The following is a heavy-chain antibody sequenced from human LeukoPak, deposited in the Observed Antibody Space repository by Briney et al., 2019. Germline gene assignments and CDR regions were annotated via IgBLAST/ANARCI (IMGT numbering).Heavy chain of an antibody. V-gene: IGHV3-21*01. Sequence: GGSLRLSCAASGFTFSSYRMNWVRQSPGKGLEWVSSISRSSSYTYYAESVKGRFTISRDNAKNSLYLQMNSLRAEDTAVYYCARDFQEGGNYHAFDIWGQGTKVTVSS. D-gene: IGHD4-11*01. CDR3: ARDFQEGGNYHAFDI. CDR1: GFTFSSYR. J-gene: IGHJ3*02. CDR2: ISRSSSYT.